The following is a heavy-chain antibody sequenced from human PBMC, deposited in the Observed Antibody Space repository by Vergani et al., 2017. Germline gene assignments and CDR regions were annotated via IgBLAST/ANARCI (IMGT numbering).Heavy chain of an antibody. D-gene: IGHD2-21*02. CDR2: IGKDGIKT. V-gene: IGHV3-30*02. Sequence: QVQLVESAGGVVQPGGSLRLSCAASGFTFSNFGMHWIRQAPGKGLEWLAYIGKDGIKTRYRDAVKGRFTVSRDNSKDILYLQMDSLRSEDTALYYCAKYLRDSTDGLSDSWGPGTLVIVSS. CDR1: GFTFSNFG. CDR3: AKYLRDSTDGLSDS. J-gene: IGHJ4*02.